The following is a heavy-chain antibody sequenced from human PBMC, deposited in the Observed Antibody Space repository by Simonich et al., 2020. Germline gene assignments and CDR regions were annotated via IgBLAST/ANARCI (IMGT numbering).Heavy chain of an antibody. CDR1: GGSFSGYY. CDR3: ARGLIGGSYYY. V-gene: IGHV4-34*01. J-gene: IGHJ4*02. CDR2: INHSRST. D-gene: IGHD1-26*01. Sequence: QVQLQQWGAGLLKPSETLSLTCAVYGGSFSGYYWCWLRQPPGKGLKWIGEINHSRSTNYNPSLKSRVTISVDTSKNQFSLKLSSVTAADTAVYYCARGLIGGSYYYWGQGTLVTVSS.